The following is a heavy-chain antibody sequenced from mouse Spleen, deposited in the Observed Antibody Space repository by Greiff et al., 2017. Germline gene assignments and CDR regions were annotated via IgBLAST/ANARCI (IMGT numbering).Heavy chain of an antibody. CDR3: ARDGDYGFDY. J-gene: IGHJ2*01. CDR1: GFTFSDYG. V-gene: IGHV5-17*01. Sequence: EVQRVESGGGLVKPGGSLKLSCAASGFTFSDYGMHWVRQAPEKGLEWVAYISSGSSTIYYADIVKGRFTISRDNAKNTLFLQMTSLRSEDTAMYYCARDGDYGFDYWGQGTTLTVSS. CDR2: ISSGSSTI. D-gene: IGHD2-13*01.